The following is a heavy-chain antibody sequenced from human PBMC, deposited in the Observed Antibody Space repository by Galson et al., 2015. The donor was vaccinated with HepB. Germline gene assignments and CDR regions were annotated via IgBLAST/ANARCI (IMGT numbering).Heavy chain of an antibody. CDR3: TTDVYYSTYWSWLDP. CDR1: GFPFNNAW. D-gene: IGHD2-8*02. Sequence: SLRLSCAASGFPFNNAWMTWVRQAPGMGLEWVGRIKSKTDGETTDYAAPVKGRLTFSRDDSKNRLYLQMNSLKTEEPAVYYCTTDVYYSTYWSWLDPWGQGTLVTVSS. CDR2: IKSKTDGETT. V-gene: IGHV3-15*01. J-gene: IGHJ5*02.